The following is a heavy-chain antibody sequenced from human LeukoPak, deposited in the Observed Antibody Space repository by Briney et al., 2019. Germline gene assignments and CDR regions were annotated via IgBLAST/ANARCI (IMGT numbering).Heavy chain of an antibody. CDR1: GYTFTSYG. Sequence: ASVKVSCKASGYTFTSYGISWVRQAPGQGLEWMGWISGYNSNTNYAQKLQGRVTMTTDTSTSTAYMELRSLRSDDTAVYYCARQGVVPAAIVINHFDYWGQGTLVTVSS. V-gene: IGHV1-18*01. J-gene: IGHJ4*02. CDR3: ARQGVVPAAIVINHFDY. CDR2: ISGYNSNT. D-gene: IGHD2-2*01.